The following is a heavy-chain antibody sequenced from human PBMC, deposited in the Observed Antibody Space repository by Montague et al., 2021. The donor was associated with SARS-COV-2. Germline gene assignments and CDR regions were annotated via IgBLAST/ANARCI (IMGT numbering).Heavy chain of an antibody. Sequence: SETRSLTCEVSGGSMSGYYWTWIRQSPGKGLEWIGYVHYTGSTKYNPSLKTRVSLSLDTPKNHFSLHLSSVTAADTAIYFCARAQNTCFIANCVNYFDVWGLGALVAVSS. D-gene: IGHD1-1*01. CDR1: GGSMSGYY. CDR3: ARAQNTCFIANCVNYFDV. J-gene: IGHJ4*02. CDR2: VHYTGST. V-gene: IGHV4-59*01.